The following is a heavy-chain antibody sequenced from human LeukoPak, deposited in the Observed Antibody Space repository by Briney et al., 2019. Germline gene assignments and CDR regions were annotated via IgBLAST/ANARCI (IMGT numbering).Heavy chain of an antibody. J-gene: IGHJ4*02. CDR1: GGSISSYY. D-gene: IGHD2-8*01. V-gene: IGHV4-4*07. CDR3: ARQTPGAMGY. Sequence: PSVTLSLTCTASGGSISSYYWSWVRQPAGKGLEWIGRIYTSGSTNYNPSLKRRVTISVDTSKNQFSLKLSSVTAADTAVYYCARQTPGAMGYWGQGTLVTVSS. CDR2: IYTSGST.